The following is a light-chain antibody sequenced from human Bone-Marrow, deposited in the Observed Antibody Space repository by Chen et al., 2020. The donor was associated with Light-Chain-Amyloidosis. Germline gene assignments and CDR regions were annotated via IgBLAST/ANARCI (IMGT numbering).Light chain of an antibody. CDR1: NIGSTS. Sequence: SYVLTQPSSVSVAPGQTATIACGGNNIGSTSVHWYQQTPGQAPLLVVYDDSDRPSGIPERLSCSNSGNTATLTISRVEAGDEADYYCQVWDRRSDRPVFGGGTKLTGL. V-gene: IGLV3-21*02. J-gene: IGLJ3*02. CDR2: DDS. CDR3: QVWDRRSDRPV.